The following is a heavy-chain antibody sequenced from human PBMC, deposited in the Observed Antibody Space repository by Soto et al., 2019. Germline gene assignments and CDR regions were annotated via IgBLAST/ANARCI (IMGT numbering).Heavy chain of an antibody. CDR2: VNGDGSST. CDR3: ARGIRGSYGFDH. V-gene: IGHV3-74*01. D-gene: IGHD6-6*01. J-gene: IGHJ4*02. CDR1: GFTFNSHW. Sequence: EVQLVESGGGLVQPGGSLRLSCAASGFTFNSHWMHWVRQAPGKGLVWVSRVNGDGSSTNYADSVMGRFTISRDNAKNTVYLQMNSLRAEDTAVFYCARGIRGSYGFDHWGRGTQVTVSS.